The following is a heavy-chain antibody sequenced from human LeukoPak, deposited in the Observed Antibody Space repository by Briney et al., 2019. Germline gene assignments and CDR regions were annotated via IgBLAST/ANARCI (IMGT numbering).Heavy chain of an antibody. D-gene: IGHD3-10*02. CDR2: ISSKANSYTT. Sequence: PGGSLRLSCAAPGFTLTDHYMDWVRPAPRKGLEWVGRISSKANSYTTESAASVKGRDSISRDDSNNSLYLQMNSLKTEDTAVYYCAREVGVVRGVIYFYYGMDVWGLGTTVTVSS. CDR1: GFTLTDHY. V-gene: IGHV3-72*01. CDR3: AREVGVVRGVIYFYYGMDV. J-gene: IGHJ6*02.